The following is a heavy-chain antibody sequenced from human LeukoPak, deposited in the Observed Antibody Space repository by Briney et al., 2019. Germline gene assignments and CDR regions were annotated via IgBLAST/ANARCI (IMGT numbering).Heavy chain of an antibody. CDR1: GFIFSDYS. J-gene: IGHJ4*02. Sequence: GGSLRLSCAASGFIFSDYSMNWVRQAPGKGLEWVSNIRGSASGLGSGMYYADSVKGRFTISRDDAKNSLYLQMSSLRAEDTTFYYCARDNNWGFDYWGQGALVTVSS. CDR3: ARDNNWGFDY. CDR2: IRGSASGLGSGM. V-gene: IGHV3-48*04. D-gene: IGHD7-27*01.